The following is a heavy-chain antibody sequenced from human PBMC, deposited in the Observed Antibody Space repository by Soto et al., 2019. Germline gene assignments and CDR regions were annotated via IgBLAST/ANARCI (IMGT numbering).Heavy chain of an antibody. V-gene: IGHV3-74*01. CDR3: ARGRVSDPYVRITMVRGVEGMVV. D-gene: IGHD3-10*01. Sequence: EVQLVESGGGLVQPGGSLRLSCAASGFTFSSYWMHWVRQAPGKGLVWVSRINSDGSSTSYADSVKGRFTISRDNAKNTLYLQMNSLRAEDTAVYYCARGRVSDPYVRITMVRGVEGMVVWGQGTTVTVSS. CDR1: GFTFSSYW. J-gene: IGHJ6*02. CDR2: INSDGSST.